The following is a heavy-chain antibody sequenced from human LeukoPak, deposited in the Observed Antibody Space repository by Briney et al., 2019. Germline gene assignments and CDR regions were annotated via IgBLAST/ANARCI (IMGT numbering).Heavy chain of an antibody. Sequence: GGSLRLSCAASGFIVSSYSMNWVRQVPGKGLEWVSHISSSGSMIWYADSVKGRFTISRDTSRNTLNLQMNSLRAEDTAIYYCAKDYDSRGYYFHHWGQGTLVTVSS. V-gene: IGHV3-48*01. J-gene: IGHJ1*01. CDR1: GFIVSSYS. CDR2: ISSSGSMI. CDR3: AKDYDSRGYYFHH. D-gene: IGHD3-22*01.